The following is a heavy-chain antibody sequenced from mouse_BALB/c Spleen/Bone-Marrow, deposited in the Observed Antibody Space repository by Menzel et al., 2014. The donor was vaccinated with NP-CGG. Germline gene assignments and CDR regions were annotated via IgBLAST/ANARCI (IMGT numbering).Heavy chain of an antibody. Sequence: VQLQESGPELVKPGASVNISCKASGYAFSSSWMNWVKQRPGQGLEWIGRIYPGDGDTKYNGKFKGKATLTADKSSSTAYMQLSSLTSVDSAVYFCARSDGYRDMDYWGRGTSVTVSS. CDR2: IYPGDGDT. CDR1: GYAFSSSW. CDR3: ARSDGYRDMDY. V-gene: IGHV1-82*01. D-gene: IGHD2-3*01. J-gene: IGHJ4*01.